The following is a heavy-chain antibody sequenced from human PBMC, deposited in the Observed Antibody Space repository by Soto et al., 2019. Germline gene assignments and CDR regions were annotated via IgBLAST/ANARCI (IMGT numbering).Heavy chain of an antibody. CDR1: GFTFSSYG. J-gene: IGHJ4*02. V-gene: IGHV3-33*01. Sequence: GESLKISCAASGFTFSSYGMHWVRQAPGKGLEWVAVIWYDGSNKYYADSVKGRFTISRDNSKNTLYLQMNSLRAEDTAVYYCARDRTFGGVIVTHWGQGTLVTVSS. D-gene: IGHD3-16*02. CDR3: ARDRTFGGVIVTH. CDR2: IWYDGSNK.